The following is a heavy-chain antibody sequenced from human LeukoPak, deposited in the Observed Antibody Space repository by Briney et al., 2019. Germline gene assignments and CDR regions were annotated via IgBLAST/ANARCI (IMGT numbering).Heavy chain of an antibody. CDR2: IKSQSDGGTT. Sequence: PGGSLRLSCAVSGLTLRNIFLNWVRQAPGKGPEWVGRIKSQSDGGTTDYAAPVKGRFSIPRDDSKNSLFLQMNSLKTEDTAVYYCSYGANFYFDLWGRGTLVTVSS. V-gene: IGHV3-15*07. CDR1: GLTLRNIF. CDR3: SYGANFYFDL. D-gene: IGHD4/OR15-4a*01. J-gene: IGHJ2*01.